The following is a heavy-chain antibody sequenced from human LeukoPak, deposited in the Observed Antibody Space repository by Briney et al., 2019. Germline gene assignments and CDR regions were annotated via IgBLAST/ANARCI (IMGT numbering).Heavy chain of an antibody. CDR2: IYTSGST. D-gene: IGHD2-2*01. V-gene: IGHV4-61*02. Sequence: PSETLSLTCTVSGGSISSGSYYWSWIRQPAGKGLEWIGRIYTSGSTNYNPSLKSRVTISVDTSKNQFSLKLSSVTAADTAVYYCARDIVVVPAAIPYNWFDPWGQGTLVTVSS. CDR1: GGSISSGSYY. CDR3: ARDIVVVPAAIPYNWFDP. J-gene: IGHJ5*02.